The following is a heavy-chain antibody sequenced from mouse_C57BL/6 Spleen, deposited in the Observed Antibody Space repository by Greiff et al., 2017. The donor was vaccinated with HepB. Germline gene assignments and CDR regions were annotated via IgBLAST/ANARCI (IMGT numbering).Heavy chain of an antibody. CDR3: ARNGEIYDGYYDYFDY. D-gene: IGHD2-3*01. J-gene: IGHJ2*01. Sequence: QVQLQQSGPGLVAPSQSLSITCTVSGFSLTSYAISWVRQPPGKGLEWLGVIWTGGGTNYNSALKSRLSISKDNSKSQVFLKMNSLQTDDTARYYCARNGEIYDGYYDYFDYWGQGTTLTVSS. CDR1: GFSLTSYA. CDR2: IWTGGGT. V-gene: IGHV2-9-1*01.